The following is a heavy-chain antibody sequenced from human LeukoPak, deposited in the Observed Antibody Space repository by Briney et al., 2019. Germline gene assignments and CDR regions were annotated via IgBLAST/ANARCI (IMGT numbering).Heavy chain of an antibody. CDR1: GDSISGISYY. Sequence: SETLSLTCSVSGDSISGISYYWGWIRQPPGKGLEWIGKIYYSRSSYNNPSLESRVVISLDTSRNQFSLKLTSVTATDTAVYYCARQGAVGATGFDFWGQGILVTVSS. CDR3: ARQGAVGATGFDF. CDR2: IYYSRSS. V-gene: IGHV4-39*01. J-gene: IGHJ4*02. D-gene: IGHD1-26*01.